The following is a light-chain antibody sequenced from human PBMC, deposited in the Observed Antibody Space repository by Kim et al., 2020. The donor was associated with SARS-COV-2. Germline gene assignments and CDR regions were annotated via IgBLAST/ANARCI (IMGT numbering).Light chain of an antibody. J-gene: IGKJ2*01. CDR2: DAS. V-gene: IGKV1-39*01. Sequence: DIQMTQSPSSLSASVGDRVTITCRASQSISSYLNWYQQKPGKAPKLLIYDASSLQSGVPSRFSGSGSGIDFTLTISSLQPEDFATYYCQQSYSTPYTFGQGTKLEI. CDR3: QQSYSTPYT. CDR1: QSISSY.